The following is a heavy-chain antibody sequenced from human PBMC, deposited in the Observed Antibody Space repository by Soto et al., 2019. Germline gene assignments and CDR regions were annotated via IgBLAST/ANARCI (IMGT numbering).Heavy chain of an antibody. Sequence: PGGSLRLSCAASGFTFSSYSMNWVRQAPGKGLEWVSYISSSSSTIYYADSVKGRFTISRDNAKNSLYLQMNSLRAEDTAVYYCAKDLTWNQADYWGQGALVTVSS. J-gene: IGHJ4*02. CDR1: GFTFSSYS. CDR2: ISSSSSTI. V-gene: IGHV3-48*01. CDR3: AKDLTWNQADY. D-gene: IGHD1-1*01.